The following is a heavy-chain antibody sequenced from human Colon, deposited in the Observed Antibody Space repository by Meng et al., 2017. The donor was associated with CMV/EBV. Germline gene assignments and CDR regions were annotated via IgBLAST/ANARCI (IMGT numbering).Heavy chain of an antibody. V-gene: IGHV3-30*02. CDR1: GFSISESG. CDR3: SNGLLGVQGH. CDR2: IDTTNH. J-gene: IGHJ4*02. Sequence: GQGVESGGGVVMRCGSLSLSCGGSGFSISESGIHWPRQAPGKGLEWVSFIDTTNHYYADSVKARFTISRDDSKRMVYLQMNNLKTEDTATYFCSNGLLGVQGHWGQGTLVTVSS. D-gene: IGHD3-3*01.